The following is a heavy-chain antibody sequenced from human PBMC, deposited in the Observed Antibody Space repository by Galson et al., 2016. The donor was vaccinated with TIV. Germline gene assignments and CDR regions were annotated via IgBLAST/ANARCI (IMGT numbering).Heavy chain of an antibody. Sequence: SLRLSCAASGFTFTNYWMHWVRQVPGKGLVWVSGINSDASSTSYADSVKGRFTISRDNAKNTLFLYMSSLRAEDTAMYFCARRQLVGYYYYGMDVWGQGTTVTVSS. V-gene: IGHV3-74*01. CDR2: INSDASST. CDR3: ARRQLVGYYYYGMDV. D-gene: IGHD6-6*01. CDR1: GFTFTNYW. J-gene: IGHJ6*02.